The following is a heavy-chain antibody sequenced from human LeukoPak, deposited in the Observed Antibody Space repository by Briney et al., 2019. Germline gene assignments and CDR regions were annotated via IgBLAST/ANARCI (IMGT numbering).Heavy chain of an antibody. J-gene: IGHJ4*02. D-gene: IGHD4-23*01. V-gene: IGHV4-39*01. CDR1: GGSISSSSYY. CDR3: ARGTVVTANDY. Sequence: SETLSLTCTVSGGSISSSSYYWGWIRQPPGKGLEWIGSIYYSGSTYYNPSLKSRVTISVDTSKNQFSLKLSSVTAADTAVYYCARGTVVTANDYWGQGTLVTVSS. CDR2: IYYSGST.